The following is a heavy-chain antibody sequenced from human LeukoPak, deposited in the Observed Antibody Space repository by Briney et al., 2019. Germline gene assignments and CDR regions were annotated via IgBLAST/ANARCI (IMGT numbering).Heavy chain of an antibody. CDR3: AKVLEGTWFPFDY. CDR1: GFTFSSYA. Sequence: GGSLRLSCAVSGFTFSSYAMSWVRQAPGKGLEWVSTISGGGGSTYYADSVKGRFTISRDNSKNTLYLQMNSLRAEDTAVYYCAKVLEGTWFPFDYWGQGTLVTVSS. J-gene: IGHJ4*02. D-gene: IGHD1/OR15-1a*01. V-gene: IGHV3-23*01. CDR2: ISGGGGST.